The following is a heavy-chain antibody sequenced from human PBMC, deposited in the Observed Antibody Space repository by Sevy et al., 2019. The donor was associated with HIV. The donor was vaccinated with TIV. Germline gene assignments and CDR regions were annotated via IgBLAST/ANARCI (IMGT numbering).Heavy chain of an antibody. V-gene: IGHV3-23*01. CDR2: ISSSGGST. CDR3: ATLRGGLYGSGYFQN. CDR1: GFTFSAYA. Sequence: GGSLRLSCAASGFTFSAYAMSWVRQAPGKGLEWVSCISSSGGSTYYADSVKGRFSISRDTSKNTLYLQMNSLRAVGTVGYYCATLRGGLYGSGYFQNWGQGTQVTVSS. D-gene: IGHD3-10*01. J-gene: IGHJ1*01.